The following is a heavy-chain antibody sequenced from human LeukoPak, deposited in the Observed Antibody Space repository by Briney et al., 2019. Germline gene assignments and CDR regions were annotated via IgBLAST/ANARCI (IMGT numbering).Heavy chain of an antibody. CDR3: ARGRGAVAGIDY. V-gene: IGHV4-34*01. CDR1: GGSFSGYY. J-gene: IGHJ4*02. Sequence: SETLSLTCAVYGGSFSGYYWSWIRQPPGKGLEWIGEINHSGSANYNPSLKCRVTISVDTSKNQFSLKLSSVTAADTAVYYCARGRGAVAGIDYWGQGTLVTVSS. CDR2: INHSGSA. D-gene: IGHD6-19*01.